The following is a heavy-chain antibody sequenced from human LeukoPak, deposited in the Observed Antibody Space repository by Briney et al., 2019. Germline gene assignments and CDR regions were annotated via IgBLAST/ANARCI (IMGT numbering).Heavy chain of an antibody. V-gene: IGHV3-43*01. CDR2: INRRGHT. Sequence: GGSLRLTCAASGFTFDRFTIHWVRQTPGKGLEWVSLINRRGHTFYADSVKGRFTISRDNSRNSVFLQMNSLRPEDTALYHCAKEVDCPSDCLFFHPWGQGTLVTVSS. CDR1: GFTFDRFT. D-gene: IGHD2-21*02. CDR3: AKEVDCPSDCLFFHP. J-gene: IGHJ5*02.